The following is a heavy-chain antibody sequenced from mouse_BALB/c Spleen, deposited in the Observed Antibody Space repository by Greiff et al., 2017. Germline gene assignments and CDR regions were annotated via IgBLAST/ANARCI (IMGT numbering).Heavy chain of an antibody. Sequence: QVQLQQSGAELMKPGASVKISCKATGYTFSSYWIEWVKQRPGHGLEWIGEILPGSGSTNYNEKFKGKATFTADTSSNTAYMQLSSLTSEDSAVYYCARGFGGNYGYFDVWGAGTTVTVSS. CDR1: GYTFSSYW. J-gene: IGHJ1*01. CDR3: ARGFGGNYGYFDV. V-gene: IGHV1-9*01. D-gene: IGHD1-1*02. CDR2: ILPGSGST.